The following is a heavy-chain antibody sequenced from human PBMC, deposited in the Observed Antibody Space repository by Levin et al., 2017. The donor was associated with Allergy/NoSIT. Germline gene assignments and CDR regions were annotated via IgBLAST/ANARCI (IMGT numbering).Heavy chain of an antibody. J-gene: IGHJ4*02. Sequence: PGESLKISCAASGFTFSDYYMSWIRQAPGKGLEWVSYISSSGSTIYYADSVKGRFTISRDNAKNSLYLQMNSLRAEDTAVYYCARLGSTIFGVVIIPYFDYWGQGTLVTVSS. D-gene: IGHD3-3*01. V-gene: IGHV3-11*01. CDR2: ISSSGSTI. CDR1: GFTFSDYY. CDR3: ARLGSTIFGVVIIPYFDY.